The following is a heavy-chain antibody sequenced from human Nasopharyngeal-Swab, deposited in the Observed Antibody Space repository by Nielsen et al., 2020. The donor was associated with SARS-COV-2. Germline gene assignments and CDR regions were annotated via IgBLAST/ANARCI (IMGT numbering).Heavy chain of an antibody. CDR2: ISYDGSNK. D-gene: IGHD3-22*01. J-gene: IGHJ3*02. CDR1: GFIFSSYG. V-gene: IGHV3-30*03. CDR3: AREMYPSMIVVVIRASAFDI. Sequence: GESLKISCAASGFIFSSYGMHWVRQAPGKGLEWVAVISYDGSNKYYADSVKGRFTISRDNSKNTLYLQMNSLRAEDTAEYYCAREMYPSMIVVVIRASAFDIWGQGTMVTVSS.